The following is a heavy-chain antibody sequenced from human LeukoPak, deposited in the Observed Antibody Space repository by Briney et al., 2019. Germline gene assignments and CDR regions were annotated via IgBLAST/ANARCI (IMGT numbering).Heavy chain of an antibody. CDR1: GFTFSSYA. CDR3: TTDLYSGSYQHFDY. Sequence: PGGSLRLSCTASGFTFSSYALSWVRQAPGKGLEWVGRIKSKTDGGTTDYAAPVKGRFTISRDDSKNTLYLQMNSLKTEDTAVYYCTTDLYSGSYQHFDYWGQGTLVTVSS. V-gene: IGHV3-15*01. D-gene: IGHD1-26*01. CDR2: IKSKTDGGTT. J-gene: IGHJ4*02.